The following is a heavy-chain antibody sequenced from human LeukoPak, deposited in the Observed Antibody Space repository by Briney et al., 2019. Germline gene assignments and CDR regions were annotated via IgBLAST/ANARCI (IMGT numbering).Heavy chain of an antibody. V-gene: IGHV1-18*01. CDR2: ISAYNGNT. CDR1: GYTFTSYV. Sequence: GASVKVSCKASGYTFTSYVISWVRQAPGQGLEWMGWISAYNGNTNYAQNLQGRVTMTTDTSTSTAYMELRSLGSDDTAVYYCARDRSSGWTGVFDYWGQGTLVTVSS. J-gene: IGHJ4*02. CDR3: ARDRSSGWTGVFDY. D-gene: IGHD6-19*01.